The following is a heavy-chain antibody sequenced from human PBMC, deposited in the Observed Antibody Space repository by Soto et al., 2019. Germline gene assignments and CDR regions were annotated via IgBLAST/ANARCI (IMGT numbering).Heavy chain of an antibody. CDR2: IKQDGSEK. D-gene: IGHD1-1*01. J-gene: IGHJ4*02. V-gene: IGHV3-7*01. Sequence: GGSLRLSCEGSGFTFYSYWMSWVRQAPGKGLEWVASIKQDGSEKYYVDSVKGRFTISRDNAKNSLFLQMNSLRAEDTAVYSCTRNEKWGQGTLVTVSS. CDR3: TRNEK. CDR1: GFTFYSYW.